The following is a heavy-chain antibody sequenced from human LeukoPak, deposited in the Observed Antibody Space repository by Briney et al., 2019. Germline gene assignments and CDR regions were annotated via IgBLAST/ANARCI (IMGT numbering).Heavy chain of an antibody. D-gene: IGHD3-10*01. CDR1: GGSISSSSYY. J-gene: IGHJ4*02. Sequence: SETLSLTCTVSGGSISSSSYYWGWIRQPPGKGLEWIGSIYYSGSTYYNPSLKSRVTISVDTSKNQFSLKLTSVTAADTAVYYCARVAEGFGEPLSGFDYWGQGTLVTVSS. CDR2: IYYSGST. V-gene: IGHV4-39*07. CDR3: ARVAEGFGEPLSGFDY.